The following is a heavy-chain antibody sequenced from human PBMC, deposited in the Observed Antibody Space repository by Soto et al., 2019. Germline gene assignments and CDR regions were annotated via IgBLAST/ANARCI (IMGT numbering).Heavy chain of an antibody. CDR3: ARLRSGSYYTPEYFQH. Sequence: PSETLSLTCTVSGGSISSSSYYWGWIRQPPGKGLEWFGSIYYSGSTYYNPSLKSRVTISVDTSKNQFSLKLSFVTTADTALYYCARLRSGSYYTPEYFQHWGQGTLVTVSS. CDR2: IYYSGST. V-gene: IGHV4-39*01. J-gene: IGHJ1*01. D-gene: IGHD1-26*01. CDR1: GGSISSSSYY.